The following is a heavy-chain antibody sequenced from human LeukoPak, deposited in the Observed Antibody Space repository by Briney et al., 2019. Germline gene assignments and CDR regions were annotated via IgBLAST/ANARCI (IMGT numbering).Heavy chain of an antibody. V-gene: IGHV3-48*01. D-gene: IGHD2-21*01. Sequence: GGSLRLSCAASGFTFSSYSMNWVRQAPGKGLEWVSYISSSSSTIYYADSVKGRFTISRDSSKNTLYLQMNRLRAEDAAVYYCAKAPVTTCSGAYCYPFDYWGQGTLVTVSS. CDR2: ISSSSSTI. CDR3: AKAPVTTCSGAYCYPFDY. CDR1: GFTFSSYS. J-gene: IGHJ4*02.